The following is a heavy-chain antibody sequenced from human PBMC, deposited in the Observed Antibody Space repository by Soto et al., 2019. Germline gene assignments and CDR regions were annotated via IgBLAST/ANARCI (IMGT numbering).Heavy chain of an antibody. CDR1: GGSISSGGYS. V-gene: IGHV4-30-2*01. J-gene: IGHJ5*02. Sequence: QLQLQESGSGLVKPSQTLSLTCAVSGGSISSGGYSWSWIRQPPGKGLEWIGYIYHSGRTYYNPSTKSRGTLSVXXXKXXFYLKLSSVTAADTAVYYCARVAYCGGDCYRGSDPWGQGTLVTVSS. CDR3: ARVAYCGGDCYRGSDP. CDR2: IYHSGRT. D-gene: IGHD2-21*02.